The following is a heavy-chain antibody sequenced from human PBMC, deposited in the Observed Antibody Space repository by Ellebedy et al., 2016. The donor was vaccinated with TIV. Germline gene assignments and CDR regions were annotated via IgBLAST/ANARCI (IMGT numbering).Heavy chain of an antibody. CDR1: GFTFSSYG. J-gene: IGHJ6*02. D-gene: IGHD3-10*01. CDR2: ISYDGSNK. V-gene: IGHV3-30*03. CDR3: ASRGVIITGPGDYYYYGMDV. Sequence: GGSLRLXCAASGFTFSSYGMHWVRQAPGKGLEWVAVISYDGSNKYYADSVKGRFTISRDNSKNTLYLQMNSLRAEDTAVYYCASRGVIITGPGDYYYYGMDVWGQGTTVTVSS.